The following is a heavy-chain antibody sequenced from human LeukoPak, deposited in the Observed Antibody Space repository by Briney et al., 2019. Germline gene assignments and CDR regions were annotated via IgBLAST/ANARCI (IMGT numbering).Heavy chain of an antibody. Sequence: SETLSLICAVYGGSFSDYYWNWIRQSPGKGLEWIGEINHSGSTRYNPSLTGRVTISVDTSKNQFSLKLSSVTAADAAVCYCARGVDDAADGADCFDPWGQGTLVTVSS. D-gene: IGHD3-16*01. J-gene: IGHJ5*02. CDR3: ARGVDDAADGADCFDP. CDR2: INHSGST. V-gene: IGHV4-34*01. CDR1: GGSFSDYY.